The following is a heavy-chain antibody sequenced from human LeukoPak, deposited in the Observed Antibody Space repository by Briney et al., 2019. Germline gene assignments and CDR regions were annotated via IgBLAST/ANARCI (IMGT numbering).Heavy chain of an antibody. D-gene: IGHD3-10*01. J-gene: IGHJ4*02. Sequence: SETLSLICTVSGASLSSHYWSWIRQPPGGGLEWIGHVYHSGSTSYNPSLESRVSISIDTSKNQFSLKLSSVTAADTAIYYCSTNMLRGLHFDYWGRGTLVAVSS. CDR2: VYHSGST. CDR1: GASLSSHY. V-gene: IGHV4-59*11. CDR3: STNMLRGLHFDY.